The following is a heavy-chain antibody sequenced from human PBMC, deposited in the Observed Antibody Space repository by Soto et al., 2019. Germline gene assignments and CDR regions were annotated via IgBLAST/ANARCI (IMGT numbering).Heavy chain of an antibody. Sequence: SETLSLTCAVPGGSISSSNWWSWVRQPPGKGLEWIGEIYHSGSTNYNPSLKSRVTISVDKSKNQFSLKLSSVTAADTAVYYCATRGGCGSSTSCYFAFVYWGQGTLVTFSS. V-gene: IGHV4-4*02. CDR2: IYHSGST. CDR3: ATRGGCGSSTSCYFAFVY. D-gene: IGHD2-2*01. J-gene: IGHJ4*02. CDR1: GGSISSSNW.